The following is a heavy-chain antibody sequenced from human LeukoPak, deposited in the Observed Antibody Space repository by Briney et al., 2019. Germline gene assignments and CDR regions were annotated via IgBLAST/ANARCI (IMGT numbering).Heavy chain of an antibody. CDR2: IYYSGST. V-gene: IGHV4-59*01. CDR3: ARGELYDYNWFDP. D-gene: IGHD1-7*01. Sequence: SETLSLTCTVSGGSISSYYWSWIRQPPGKGLEWIGYIYYSGSTNYNPSLKSRVTISVDTSKNQFSLKLSSVTAADTAVYYCARGELYDYNWFDPWGQGTLVTVSS. CDR1: GGSISSYY. J-gene: IGHJ5*02.